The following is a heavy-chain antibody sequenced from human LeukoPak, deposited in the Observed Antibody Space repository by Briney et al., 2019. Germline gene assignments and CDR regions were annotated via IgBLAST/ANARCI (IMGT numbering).Heavy chain of an antibody. Sequence: GASVKVSCKASGYTFTRYGISWVRQAPGQGLEWMGWVSAYADNTNYVQKFQGRVTMTTDTSTSTAYMELRSLRSDDTAVFYCARDCIGCHGFDYWGQGILVTVSS. J-gene: IGHJ4*02. CDR1: GYTFTRYG. D-gene: IGHD1-26*01. CDR2: VSAYADNT. CDR3: ARDCIGCHGFDY. V-gene: IGHV1-18*01.